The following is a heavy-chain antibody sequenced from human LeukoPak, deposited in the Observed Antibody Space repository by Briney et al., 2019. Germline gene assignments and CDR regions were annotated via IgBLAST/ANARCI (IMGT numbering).Heavy chain of an antibody. V-gene: IGHV1-8*01. CDR2: INPNSGNT. D-gene: IGHD3-22*01. Sequence: ASVKVSCKASGYTFTSYEINWVRQATGQGLEWMGWINPNSGNTGYAQKFQGGVTMTRNTSISTAYMELSSLRSEDTAVYYCARVIVPNWFDPWGQGTLVTVSS. CDR3: ARVIVPNWFDP. CDR1: GYTFTSYE. J-gene: IGHJ5*02.